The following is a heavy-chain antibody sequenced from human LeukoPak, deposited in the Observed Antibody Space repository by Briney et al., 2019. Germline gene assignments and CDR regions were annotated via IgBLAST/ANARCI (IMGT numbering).Heavy chain of an antibody. CDR3: VKRWTGTTIGQQDY. CDR1: GFTFSDYG. D-gene: IGHD1-1*01. V-gene: IGHV3-30*02. CDR2: IRYAGTNK. J-gene: IGHJ4*02. Sequence: GGSLRLSCAASGFTFSDYGMHWVRQAPGKGLEWVAFIRYAGTNKYYGDSVKGRFTISRDNSKNTLSLQMNSLRAEDMAVYYCVKRWTGTTIGQQDYWGQGTLVTVSS.